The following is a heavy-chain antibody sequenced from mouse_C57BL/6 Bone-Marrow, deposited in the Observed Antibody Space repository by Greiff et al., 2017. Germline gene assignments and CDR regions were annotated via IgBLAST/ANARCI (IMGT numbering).Heavy chain of an antibody. CDR2: ISDGGSYT. J-gene: IGHJ2*01. V-gene: IGHV5-4*03. D-gene: IGHD1-1*01. CDR1: GFTFSSYA. Sequence: EVKVVESGGGLVKPGGSLKLSCAASGFTFSSYAMSWVRQTPEKRLEWVATISDGGSYTYYPDNVKGRFTISRDNAKNNLYLQMSHLKSEDTAMYYCARGLLARHFDYWGQGTTLTVSS. CDR3: ARGLLARHFDY.